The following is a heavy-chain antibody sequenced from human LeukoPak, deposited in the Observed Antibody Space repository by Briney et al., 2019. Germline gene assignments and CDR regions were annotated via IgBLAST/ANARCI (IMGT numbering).Heavy chain of an antibody. CDR3: ARGEYQLLRGSTYFDY. Sequence: GASVKVSCKASGFTFNNYGFSWVRQAPGQGLEWMGWISAYSGNTRYAQKIQGRVTMTTDTSTTTAYMELRSLTSDDAAVYYCARGEYQLLRGSTYFDYWGQGTLVTVSS. CDR1: GFTFNNYG. V-gene: IGHV1-18*01. D-gene: IGHD2-2*01. J-gene: IGHJ4*02. CDR2: ISAYSGNT.